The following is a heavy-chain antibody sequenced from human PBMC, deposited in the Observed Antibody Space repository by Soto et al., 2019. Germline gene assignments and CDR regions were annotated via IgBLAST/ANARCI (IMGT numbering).Heavy chain of an antibody. CDR2: ISWDGGST. V-gene: IGHV3-43*01. Sequence: GGSLRLSCAASGFTFSSYAMHWVRQAPGKGLEWVSLISWDGGSTYYADSVKGRFTISRDNSKNSLYLQVNSLRTEDTALYYCAKAGQWDYFDYWGQGTLVTVSS. J-gene: IGHJ4*02. D-gene: IGHD1-26*01. CDR3: AKAGQWDYFDY. CDR1: GFTFSSYA.